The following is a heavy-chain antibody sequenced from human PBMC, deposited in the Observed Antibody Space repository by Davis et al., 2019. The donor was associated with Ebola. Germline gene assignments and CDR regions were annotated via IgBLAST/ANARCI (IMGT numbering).Heavy chain of an antibody. D-gene: IGHD2/OR15-2a*01. Sequence: PGGSLRLSCAASSFFFTTPSMTWVRQAPGKGLEWVGRIKSKTDGGTVDYAAPVKGRFTISRDDSKDTLYLQMNSLKTEDTAVYYCSTTVKYFYYYYGFDVWGQGTTVTV. V-gene: IGHV3-15*05. J-gene: IGHJ6*02. CDR2: IKSKTDGGTV. CDR3: STTVKYFYYYYGFDV. CDR1: SFFFTTPS.